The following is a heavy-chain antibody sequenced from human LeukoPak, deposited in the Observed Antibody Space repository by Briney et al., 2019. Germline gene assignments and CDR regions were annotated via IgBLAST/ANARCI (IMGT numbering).Heavy chain of an antibody. V-gene: IGHV1-46*01. J-gene: IGHJ4*02. D-gene: IGHD3-9*01. Sequence: ASVKVSCQASGYTFTSYYMHWVRQAPGQGLEWMGIINPSGGSTSYAQKFQGRVTMTRDMSTSTVYMELSGLRSEDTAVYYCARVIGERYFDSSSELSYWGQGTLVTVSS. CDR2: INPSGGST. CDR3: ARVIGERYFDSSSELSY. CDR1: GYTFTSYY.